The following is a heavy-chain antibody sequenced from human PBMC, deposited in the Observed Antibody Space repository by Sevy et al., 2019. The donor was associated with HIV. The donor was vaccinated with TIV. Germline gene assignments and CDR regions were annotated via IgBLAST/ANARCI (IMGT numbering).Heavy chain of an antibody. D-gene: IGHD3-10*01. V-gene: IGHV3-33*01. CDR1: GFTFSSYG. CDR3: ARDKLLPFTVTMVRGALSYYFDS. CDR2: IWYDGSSK. Sequence: GGSLRLSCAASGFTFSSYGMHWDRQAPGKGLEWVAVIWYDGSSKYYAHSVKGRFTVSRDNSKNTLYLQMNSLRAEDTAVYYCARDKLLPFTVTMVRGALSYYFDSWGQGTLVTVSS. J-gene: IGHJ4*02.